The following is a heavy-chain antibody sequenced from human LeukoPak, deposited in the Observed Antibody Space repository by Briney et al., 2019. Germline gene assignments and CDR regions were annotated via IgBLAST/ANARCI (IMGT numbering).Heavy chain of an antibody. V-gene: IGHV3-73*01. CDR3: TRLARSITMVRGVILIYYYYYGMDV. Sequence: GGSLKLSCAASGFTFSGSAMHWVRQASGKGLEWVGRIRSKANSYATAYAASVKGRFTISRDDSKNTAYLQMNSLKTEDTAVYYCTRLARSITMVRGVILIYYYYYGMDVRAKGPRSPSPQ. CDR1: GFTFSGSA. D-gene: IGHD3-10*01. J-gene: IGHJ6*04. CDR2: IRSKANSYAT.